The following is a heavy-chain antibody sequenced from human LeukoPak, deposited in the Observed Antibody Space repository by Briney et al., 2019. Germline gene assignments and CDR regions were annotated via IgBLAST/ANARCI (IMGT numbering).Heavy chain of an antibody. Sequence: QSGGSLRLSCGASGFTFSSYWMSWVRQAPGKGLEWVANIKQDGSEKYYVDSVKGRFTISRDNAKNSLYLQMNSLRAEDTAVYYCARDSTNYYDSSGYFDYWGQGTLVTVSS. CDR1: GFTFSSYW. CDR3: ARDSTNYYDSSGYFDY. V-gene: IGHV3-7*03. D-gene: IGHD3-22*01. CDR2: IKQDGSEK. J-gene: IGHJ4*02.